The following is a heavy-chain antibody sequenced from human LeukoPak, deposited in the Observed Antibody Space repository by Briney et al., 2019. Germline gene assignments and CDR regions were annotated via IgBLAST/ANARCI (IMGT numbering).Heavy chain of an antibody. CDR2: IYYSGSS. CDR3: ARFLVRGVQGFYYFAF. CDR1: GGSVSTGSYY. D-gene: IGHD3-10*01. V-gene: IGHV4-61*01. J-gene: IGHJ4*02. Sequence: SETLSLTCTVSGGSVSTGSYYGSWIRQPPGKGLGWIGYIYYSGSSNYNPSLKSRVTISPDTSTNQSSLKLSSVTAADTAVYYCARFLVRGVQGFYYFAFWGQGTLVTV.